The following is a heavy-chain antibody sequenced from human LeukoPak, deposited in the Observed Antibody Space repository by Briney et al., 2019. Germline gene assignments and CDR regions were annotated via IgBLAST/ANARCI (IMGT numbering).Heavy chain of an antibody. V-gene: IGHV3-9*01. D-gene: IGHD6-19*01. J-gene: IGHJ4*02. CDR1: GFTFDDHA. CDR3: AKDAGIAVAGSHFDY. CDR2: ISWNSGSI. Sequence: PGGSLRLSCAASGFTFDDHAMHWVRQAPGKGLEWVSGISWNSGSIGYADSVKGRFTISRDNAKNSLYLQMNSLRAEDTALYYCAKDAGIAVAGSHFDYWGQGTLVTVSS.